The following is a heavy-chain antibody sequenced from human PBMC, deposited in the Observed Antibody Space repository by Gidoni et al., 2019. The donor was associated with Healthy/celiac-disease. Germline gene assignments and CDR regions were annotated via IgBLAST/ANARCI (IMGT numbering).Heavy chain of an antibody. CDR2: SSGDGGST. V-gene: IGHV3-43*02. D-gene: IGHD5-18*01. CDR1: GFTFDDYA. CDR3: AKDRGYSYGRYFDY. Sequence: EVQLVESGGGVVQPGWSLSLTCAASGFTFDDYAMPWVRQAPGKGLGLVSLSSGDGGSTYEADSVNGRFTISRDNSKNSLYLQMNSLRTEDTALYYCAKDRGYSYGRYFDYWGQGTLVTVSS. J-gene: IGHJ4*02.